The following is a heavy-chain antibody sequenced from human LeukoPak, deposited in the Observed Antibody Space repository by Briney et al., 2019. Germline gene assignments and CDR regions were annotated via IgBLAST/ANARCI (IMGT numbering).Heavy chain of an antibody. V-gene: IGHV3-7*01. Sequence: GGSLRLSCAASGFTFSSYWMSWVRQAPGKGLEWVANIKEDGGQIYYVDSVKGRFTISRDNAKNSLYLQMNSLRAEDTAVYYCRRFHYDSSGYLVPFDYWGQGTLVTVSS. CDR3: RRFHYDSSGYLVPFDY. CDR2: IKEDGGQI. CDR1: GFTFSSYW. J-gene: IGHJ4*02. D-gene: IGHD3-22*01.